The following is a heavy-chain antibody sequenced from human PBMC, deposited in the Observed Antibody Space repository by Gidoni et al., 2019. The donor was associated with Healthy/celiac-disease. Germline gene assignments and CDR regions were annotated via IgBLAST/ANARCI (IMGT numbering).Heavy chain of an antibody. CDR1: GFTFSSYS. CDR2: ISSSSSTI. V-gene: IGHV3-48*02. Sequence: EVQLVESGGGLVQPGGSLRLSCAASGFTFSSYSMNWVRQAPGKGLEWVSYISSSSSTIYYADSVKGRFTISRDNAKNSLYLQMNSLRDEDTAVYYCARLRRDGYNNDAFDIWGQGTMVTVSS. D-gene: IGHD5-12*01. CDR3: ARLRRDGYNNDAFDI. J-gene: IGHJ3*02.